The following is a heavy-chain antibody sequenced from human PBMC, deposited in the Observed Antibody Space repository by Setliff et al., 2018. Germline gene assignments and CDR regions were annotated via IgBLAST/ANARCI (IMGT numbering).Heavy chain of an antibody. D-gene: IGHD6-19*01. Sequence: GSLRLSCAASGFTFSSYWMHWVRQAPGKGLVWVSRINPDGSTTSYADSVKGRFTISSDNAKNTVYLQMNSLRAEDTAVYYCARVASGWWWFDYWGQGTLVTVSS. CDR3: ARVASGWWWFDY. J-gene: IGHJ4*02. CDR2: INPDGSTT. CDR1: GFTFSSYW. V-gene: IGHV3-74*01.